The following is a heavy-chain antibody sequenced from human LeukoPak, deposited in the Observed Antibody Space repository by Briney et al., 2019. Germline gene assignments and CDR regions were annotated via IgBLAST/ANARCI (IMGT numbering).Heavy chain of an antibody. CDR2: LNPKSGGT. CDR3: ARGGDYGDFVPWGAEDY. D-gene: IGHD4-17*01. V-gene: IGHV1-2*02. CDR1: GYTFSDYY. J-gene: IGHJ4*02. Sequence: ASVKVSCKASGYTFSDYYVHWVRQAPGQGLEWMGWLNPKSGGTSSAQKFQGRVTMTRDTSISTAYMELRSLTSDDAAVYYCARGGDYGDFVPWGAEDYWGQGTLVTVSS.